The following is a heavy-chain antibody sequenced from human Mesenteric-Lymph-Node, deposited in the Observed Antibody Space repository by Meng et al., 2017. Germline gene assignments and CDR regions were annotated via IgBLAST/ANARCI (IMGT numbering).Heavy chain of an antibody. CDR3: ARGADYGDYWYFDL. CDR1: GFTFSDYY. D-gene: IGHD4-17*01. J-gene: IGHJ2*01. V-gene: IGHV3-11*01. CDR2: ISSSGSTI. Sequence: QVDLLGSGGGLVNPGGSRIRSCAASGFTFSDYYMSWIRQAPGKGLEWVSYISSSGSTIYYADSVKGRFTISRDNAKNSLYLQMNSLRAEDTAVYYCARGADYGDYWYFDLWGRGTLVTVSS.